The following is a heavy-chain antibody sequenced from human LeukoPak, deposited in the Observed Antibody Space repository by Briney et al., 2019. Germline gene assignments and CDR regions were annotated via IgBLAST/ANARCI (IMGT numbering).Heavy chain of an antibody. J-gene: IGHJ2*01. CDR1: GFPVSTNY. CDR2: LYSGSST. CDR3: ARVGDHFHWYLDL. Sequence: PGGSLSLSFPASGFPVSTNYMKWVRQAPGKGLEWVSILYSGSSTYYADSVEGRFTISRDSSKNTLFLQMNDLRAEDTAVYYCARVGDHFHWYLDLWGRGTLVTVSS. V-gene: IGHV3-53*01. D-gene: IGHD3-3*02.